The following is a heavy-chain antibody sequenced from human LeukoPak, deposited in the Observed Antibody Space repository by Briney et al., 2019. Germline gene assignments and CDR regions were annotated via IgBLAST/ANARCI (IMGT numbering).Heavy chain of an antibody. Sequence: GGSLRLSCAASGFTFSSYGMHWVRQAPGKGLEWVSFIRYDGTNKYYADSVKGRFTISRDNSKNTLYLQMYSLRAEDTAVYYCAKEVGDTVAVVARYEPLFDYWGQGTLVTVSS. J-gene: IGHJ4*02. D-gene: IGHD2-15*01. V-gene: IGHV3-30*02. CDR2: IRYDGTNK. CDR1: GFTFSSYG. CDR3: AKEVGDTVAVVARYEPLFDY.